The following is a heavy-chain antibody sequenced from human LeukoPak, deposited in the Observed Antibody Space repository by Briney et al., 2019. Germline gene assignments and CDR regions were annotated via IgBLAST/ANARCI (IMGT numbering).Heavy chain of an antibody. V-gene: IGHV4-59*01. J-gene: IGHJ6*02. Sequence: SETLSLTCSVSGGSISSYHWSWIRQPPGKGLEWIGYIYYGGSTNYNPSLKSRVTISIDTSKNQFSLKLTSVTAADTAVYYCARETAMVAVDYYGMDVWGQGTTVTVSS. D-gene: IGHD5-18*01. CDR2: IYYGGST. CDR1: GGSISSYH. CDR3: ARETAMVAVDYYGMDV.